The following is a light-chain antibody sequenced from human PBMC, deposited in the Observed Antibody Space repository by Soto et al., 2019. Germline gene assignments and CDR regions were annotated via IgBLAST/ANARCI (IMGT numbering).Light chain of an antibody. CDR1: QSVRSNY. V-gene: IGKV3-20*01. Sequence: EIVLTQSPGTLSLSPGERATLSCRASQSVRSNYLAWYQQKPGQAPRLLIYGASSRATGIPDRFSGSGSGTDFTLTISRLEPEDFAVYYCQQYNNWPLTFGAGTKVDIK. CDR2: GAS. J-gene: IGKJ4*01. CDR3: QQYNNWPLT.